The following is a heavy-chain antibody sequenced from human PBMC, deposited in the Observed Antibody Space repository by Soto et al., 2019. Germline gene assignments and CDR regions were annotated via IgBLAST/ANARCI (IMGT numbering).Heavy chain of an antibody. D-gene: IGHD5-18*01. CDR3: ARDQPGYSYGYGLGY. V-gene: IGHV3-21*01. Sequence: EVQLVESGGGLVKPGGSLRLSCAASGFTFSSYSMNWVRLAPGKGLEWVSSISSSSSYIYYADSVKGRFTISRDNANNSMYLQMNSLRAEDTAVYYCARDQPGYSYGYGLGYWGQGTLVTVSS. CDR2: ISSSSSYI. J-gene: IGHJ4*02. CDR1: GFTFSSYS.